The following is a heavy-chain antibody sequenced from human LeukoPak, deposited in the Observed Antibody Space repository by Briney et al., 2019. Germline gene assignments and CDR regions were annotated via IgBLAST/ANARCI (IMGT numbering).Heavy chain of an antibody. V-gene: IGHV4-59*01. CDR3: AREEWELLAFDY. CDR1: GGSISSYY. Sequence: PSETLSLTCTVSGGSISSYYWSWIRQPPGKGLEWIGYIYYSGSTNYNPSLKSRVTISVDTSKNQFSLKLSSVTAADTAVYYCAREEWELLAFDYWGQGTLVIVSS. D-gene: IGHD1-26*01. J-gene: IGHJ4*02. CDR2: IYYSGST.